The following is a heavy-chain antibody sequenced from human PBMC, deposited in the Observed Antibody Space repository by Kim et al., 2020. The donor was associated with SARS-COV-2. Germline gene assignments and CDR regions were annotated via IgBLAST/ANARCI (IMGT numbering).Heavy chain of an antibody. CDR3: GRGGLRGAAGTKISSWFDP. CDR1: GFTFSSYA. Sequence: GGSLRLSCAASGFTFSSYAMSWVRQAPGKGLEWVSAISGSGGSTYYADSVKGRFTISRDNSKNTLYLQMNSLRAEDTAVYYCGRGGLRGAAGTKISSWFDPWGQGTLVTVSS. CDR2: ISGSGGST. D-gene: IGHD6-13*01. J-gene: IGHJ5*02. V-gene: IGHV3-23*01.